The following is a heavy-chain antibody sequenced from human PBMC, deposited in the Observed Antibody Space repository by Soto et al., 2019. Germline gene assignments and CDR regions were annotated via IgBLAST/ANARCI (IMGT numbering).Heavy chain of an antibody. CDR1: GFTFDNFA. Sequence: EVRLLESGGGLEQPGGSLRLSCITSGFTFDNFAMSWVRQAPGRGLGWVSAISGGGGGKYYADSVKGRFIIARDNSKNTVYLEVNGLRTEDTAVYYCAKDVHYDSSGGLDYWGQGTLVTVSS. CDR2: ISGGGGGK. J-gene: IGHJ4*02. V-gene: IGHV3-23*01. D-gene: IGHD3-22*01. CDR3: AKDVHYDSSGGLDY.